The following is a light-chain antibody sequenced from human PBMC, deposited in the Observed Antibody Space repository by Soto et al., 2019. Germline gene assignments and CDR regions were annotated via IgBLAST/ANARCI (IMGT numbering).Light chain of an antibody. V-gene: IGKV3-20*01. CDR2: GAS. CDR1: ENIRTTS. J-gene: IGKJ2*01. CDR3: LQHGNTPYT. Sequence: EVVLTQSPGTLSLSPGERATLSCTASENIRTTSVAWYQQKRGQAPKLVVYGASKTAFGIPDRFSGSASGTVLNLTITRLEPEDSAIYHCLQHGNTPYTFGQGTKVDIK.